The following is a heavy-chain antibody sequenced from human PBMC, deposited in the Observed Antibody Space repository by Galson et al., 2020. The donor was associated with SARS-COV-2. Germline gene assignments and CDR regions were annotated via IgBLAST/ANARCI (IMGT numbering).Heavy chain of an antibody. CDR2: INPNSGDT. CDR1: GYTFTSYY. Sequence: GESLKISCKASGYTFTSYYIHWVRQAPGQGLEWMGWINPNSGDTNYAQKFQGSATMTRDTSIRTAYMELRRVTSDDTAVYFCARGRNIPVVGAHDYWGQGSLVSVAS. D-gene: IGHD1-26*01. J-gene: IGHJ4*02. CDR3: ARGRNIPVVGAHDY. V-gene: IGHV1-2*02.